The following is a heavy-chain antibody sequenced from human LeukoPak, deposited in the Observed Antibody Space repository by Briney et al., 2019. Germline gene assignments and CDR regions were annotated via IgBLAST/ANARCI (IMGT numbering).Heavy chain of an antibody. D-gene: IGHD6-13*01. Sequence: TPSETLSLTCSFSGDSINSYYWSWIRQPPGKRLEWIGDIYHSGSTNSNPSLKSRVTISVDTSKNQFSLRLTSVTAADTAVYYCARALRQQLVTGWFDPWGQGTLVTVSS. V-gene: IGHV4-59*01. CDR1: GDSINSYY. J-gene: IGHJ5*02. CDR3: ARALRQQLVTGWFDP. CDR2: IYHSGST.